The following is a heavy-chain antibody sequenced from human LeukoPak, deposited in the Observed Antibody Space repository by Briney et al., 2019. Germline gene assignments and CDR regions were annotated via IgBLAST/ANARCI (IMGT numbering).Heavy chain of an antibody. CDR3: ARDRSRADLDY. CDR2: IIPIFGTA. V-gene: IGHV1-69*05. CDR1: GGTFSSYA. J-gene: IGHJ4*02. D-gene: IGHD2-15*01. Sequence: ASVKVSCKASGGTFSSYAISWVRQAPGQGLEWMGGIIPIFGTANYAQKLQGRVTMTTDTSTSTAYMELRSLRSDDTAVYYCARDRSRADLDYWGQGTLVTVSS.